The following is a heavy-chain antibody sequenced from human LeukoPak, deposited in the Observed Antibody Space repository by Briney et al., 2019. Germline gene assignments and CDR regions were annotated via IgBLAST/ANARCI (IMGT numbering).Heavy chain of an antibody. V-gene: IGHV4-61*01. CDR2: IYYSGST. J-gene: IGHJ4*02. CDR1: GGSVSSGSYY. Sequence: SETLSLTYTVSGGSVSSGSYYWTWIRQSPGKGLEWIGNIYYSGSTNYNPSLRSRVTMSVDTSKNQFSLKLSSVTAADTAIYYCAKDFVAAAGRFDYWGQGALVTVSS. D-gene: IGHD6-13*01. CDR3: AKDFVAAAGRFDY.